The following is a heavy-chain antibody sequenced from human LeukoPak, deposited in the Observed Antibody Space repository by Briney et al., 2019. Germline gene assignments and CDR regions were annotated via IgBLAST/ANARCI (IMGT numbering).Heavy chain of an antibody. D-gene: IGHD3-10*01. CDR1: AFTFSTYG. Sequence: TGGSLRLSCAASAFTFSTYGMHWVRQAPGKGLEWVAFIRYDGSNKYYADSVKGRFTISRDNSRNTLYLQMNSLRAEDTAVYYCARDHVLLRAFDIWGQGTMVTVSS. J-gene: IGHJ3*02. CDR2: IRYDGSNK. V-gene: IGHV3-30*02. CDR3: ARDHVLLRAFDI.